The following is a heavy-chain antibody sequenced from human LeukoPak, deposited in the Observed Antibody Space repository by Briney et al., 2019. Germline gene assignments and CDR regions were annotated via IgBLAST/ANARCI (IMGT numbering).Heavy chain of an antibody. CDR3: AKAGSYYDTLYDA. J-gene: IGHJ5*02. D-gene: IGHD3-22*01. Sequence: SQTLSLTCTVSGGSISSGGYYWTWIRQPPGKGLEWIGYIYYSGSTYYNPSLKSRVTISVDTSKNQFSLKLSSVTAADTAVYYCAKAGSYYDTLYDAWGQGTLVTVSS. V-gene: IGHV4-31*03. CDR2: IYYSGST. CDR1: GGSISSGGYY.